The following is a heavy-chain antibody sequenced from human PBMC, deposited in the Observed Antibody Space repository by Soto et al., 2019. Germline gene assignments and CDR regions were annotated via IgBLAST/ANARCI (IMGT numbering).Heavy chain of an antibody. CDR2: ISGSGGST. Sequence: QPGGSLRLSCAASGFTFSSYAMSWVRQAPGKGLEWVSAISGSGGSTYYADSVKGRFTISRDNSKNTLYLQMNSLRAEDTAVYYCARPRGLLSLYFDYWGQGTLVTVSS. D-gene: IGHD1-26*01. V-gene: IGHV3-23*01. CDR1: GFTFSSYA. J-gene: IGHJ4*02. CDR3: ARPRGLLSLYFDY.